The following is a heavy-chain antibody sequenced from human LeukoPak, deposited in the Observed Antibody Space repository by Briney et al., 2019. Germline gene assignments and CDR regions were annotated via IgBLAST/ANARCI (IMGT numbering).Heavy chain of an antibody. J-gene: IGHJ3*02. CDR3: ARGKGYSGYDFAFDI. Sequence: SETLSLTCAVSGGSISSGGYSWSWIRQPPGKGLEWIGYIYHSGSIYYNPSLKSRVTISVDRSKNQFSLKLSSVTAADTAVYYCARGKGYSGYDFAFDIWGQGTMVTVSS. CDR1: GGSISSGGYS. V-gene: IGHV4-30-2*01. CDR2: IYHSGSI. D-gene: IGHD5-12*01.